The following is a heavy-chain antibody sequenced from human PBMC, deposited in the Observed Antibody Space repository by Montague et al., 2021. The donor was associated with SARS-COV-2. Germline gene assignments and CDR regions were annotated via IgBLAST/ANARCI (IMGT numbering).Heavy chain of an antibody. CDR1: GGSFSGYY. D-gene: IGHD4-23*01. Sequence: SDTLSLTCAVYGGSFSGYYWTWIRQSPGKGLEWIAEINHGGTTNYNFNPSLRSRVTISVDTSKSQFSLKLSSVTAADTGVYYCARWDPQTLTLIGLRGKSASDYWGQGTLVTVSS. CDR2: INHGGTT. J-gene: IGHJ4*02. V-gene: IGHV4-34*01. CDR3: ARWDPQTLTLIGLRGKSASDY.